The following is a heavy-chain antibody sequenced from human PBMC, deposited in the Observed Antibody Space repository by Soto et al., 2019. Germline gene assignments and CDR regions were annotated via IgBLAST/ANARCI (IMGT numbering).Heavy chain of an antibody. CDR2: INAGNGIT. V-gene: IGHV1-3*01. CDR3: ARFPVVPAALDAFDI. CDR1: GYTFTSYA. J-gene: IGHJ3*02. Sequence: QVQLVQSGAEVKKPGASVKVSCKASGYTFTSYAMHWVRQAPGQRLEWMGWINAGNGITKYSQKFQGRVTITRDTSASTAYMELSSLRSEDTAVYYCARFPVVPAALDAFDIWGQGTMVTVSS. D-gene: IGHD2-2*01.